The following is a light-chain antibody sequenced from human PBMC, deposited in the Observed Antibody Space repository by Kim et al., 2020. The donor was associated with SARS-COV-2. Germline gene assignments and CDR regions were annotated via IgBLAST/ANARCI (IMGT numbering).Light chain of an antibody. J-gene: IGLJ3*02. CDR1: KLGDKY. Sequence: VSVSPGQTASITCSGDKLGDKYTCWYQQRPGQSPVLVIYQDTMRPSGIPERFSGSNSGNTATLTISGTQAIDEADYYCQAWDSRVFGGGTKLTVL. V-gene: IGLV3-1*01. CDR2: QDT. CDR3: QAWDSRV.